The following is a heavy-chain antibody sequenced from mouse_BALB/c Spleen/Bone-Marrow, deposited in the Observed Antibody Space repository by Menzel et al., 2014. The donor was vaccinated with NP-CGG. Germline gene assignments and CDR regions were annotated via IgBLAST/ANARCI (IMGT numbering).Heavy chain of an antibody. CDR2: IDPANGNT. CDR1: GFNIKDTY. V-gene: IGHV14-3*02. CDR3: ARLYGNYLFYAMDY. J-gene: IGHJ4*01. D-gene: IGHD2-1*01. Sequence: EVQLQQSGAELVKPGASVKLSCTASGFNIKDTYMHWVKQRPEQGLEWIGRIDPANGNTKYDPKFQGKATITADTSSNTAYLQLSSLTSEDTAVYYCARLYGNYLFYAMDYWGQGTSVTASS.